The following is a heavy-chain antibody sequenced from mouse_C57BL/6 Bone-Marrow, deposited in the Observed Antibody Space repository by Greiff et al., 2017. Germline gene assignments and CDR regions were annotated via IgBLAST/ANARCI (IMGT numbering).Heavy chain of an antibody. J-gene: IGHJ1*03. D-gene: IGHD2-3*01. CDR2: IRHKANGYTT. Sequence: EVQGVESGGGLVQPGGSLSLSCAASGFTFTDYYMSWVRQPPGKALEWLGFIRHKANGYTTEYSASVKGRFTISRDNSQSILYLQMNALRAEDSATYYCARLGDGYYVRYFDVWGTGTTVTVSS. CDR3: ARLGDGYYVRYFDV. V-gene: IGHV7-3*01. CDR1: GFTFTDYY.